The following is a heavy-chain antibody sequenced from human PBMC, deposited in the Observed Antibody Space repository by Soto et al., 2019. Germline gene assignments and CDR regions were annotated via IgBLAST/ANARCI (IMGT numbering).Heavy chain of an antibody. V-gene: IGHV1-3*01. CDR3: ARGSSSEYYYYGMDV. Sequence: EASVKVSCKASGDIFTSYAMYWVRQAPGQRLEWMGWINAGNGNTKYSQKFQGRVTITRDTSASTAYMELSSLRSEDTAVYYCARGSSSEYYYYGMDVWGQGTTVTVSS. D-gene: IGHD6-6*01. CDR1: GDIFTSYA. J-gene: IGHJ6*02. CDR2: INAGNGNT.